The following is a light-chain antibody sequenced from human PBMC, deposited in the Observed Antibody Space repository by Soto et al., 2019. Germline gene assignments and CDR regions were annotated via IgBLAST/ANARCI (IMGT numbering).Light chain of an antibody. CDR2: GGS. Sequence: PGERATVSCRASQTVRGIYLAWYQQKPGQAPRLLIYGGSSRATGIPDRFSGSGSGTDFTLTISRLEPEDFAVYYCQQFGSAPEGTFGQGTQVEI. J-gene: IGKJ1*01. CDR3: QQFGSAPEGT. V-gene: IGKV3-20*01. CDR1: QTVRGIY.